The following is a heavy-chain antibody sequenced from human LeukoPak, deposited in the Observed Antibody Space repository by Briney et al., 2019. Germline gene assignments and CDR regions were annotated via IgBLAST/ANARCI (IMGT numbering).Heavy chain of an antibody. CDR1: GGSISSYY. CDR2: IYYSGNT. CDR3: ARRLKSSSDPYFDY. V-gene: IGHV4-59*08. J-gene: IGHJ4*02. D-gene: IGHD6-6*01. Sequence: SETLSLTCTVSGGSISSYYWSWIRQPPGEGLEWIAYIYYSGNTNYNPSLKSRVTISVDTSKAQFSLKLSSVTAADTAVYYCARRLKSSSDPYFDYWGQGTLVTVSS.